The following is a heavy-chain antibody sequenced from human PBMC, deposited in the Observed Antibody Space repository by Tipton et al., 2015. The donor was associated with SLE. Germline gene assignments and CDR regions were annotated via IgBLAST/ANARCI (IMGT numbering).Heavy chain of an antibody. V-gene: IGHV4-38-2*02. CDR1: GYSISSGYY. D-gene: IGHD1-26*01. J-gene: IGHJ4*02. CDR2: IYHSGST. CDR3: AGPEAGIVGALGARFY. Sequence: TLSLTCTVSGYSISSGYYWGWIRQPPGKGLEWIGSIYHSGSTYYNPSLKSRVTISVDTSKNQFSLKLSSVPAADTAVYYCAGPEAGIVGALGARFYWGQGTLVTVSS.